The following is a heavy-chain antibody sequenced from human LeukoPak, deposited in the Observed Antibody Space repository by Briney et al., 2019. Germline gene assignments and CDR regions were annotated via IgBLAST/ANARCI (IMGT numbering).Heavy chain of an antibody. J-gene: IGHJ5*02. D-gene: IGHD2-2*02. CDR3: ARDGRYCSSTSCYSNWFDP. V-gene: IGHV4-61*02. Sequence: TSETLSLTXTVSGGSISSGSYYWSWIRQPAGKGLEWIGRIYTSGSTNYNPSLKSRVTISVDTSKNQFSLKLSSVTAADTAVYYCARDGRYCSSTSCYSNWFDPWGQGTLVTVSS. CDR1: GGSISSGSYY. CDR2: IYTSGST.